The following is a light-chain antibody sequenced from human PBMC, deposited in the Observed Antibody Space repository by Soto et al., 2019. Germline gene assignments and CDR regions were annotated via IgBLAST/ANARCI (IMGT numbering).Light chain of an antibody. V-gene: IGKV3-15*01. CDR3: QQYNNWLRT. CDR1: QSVGSN. CDR2: GAS. J-gene: IGKJ1*01. Sequence: EIVMTQSPATLSVSPGEGATLSCRASQSVGSNLAWYQQKPGQAPRLLIFGASTRATGIPARFSGSGSGTEFTLNISSLQSEDFAVYYCQQYNNWLRTVGQGTKVDIK.